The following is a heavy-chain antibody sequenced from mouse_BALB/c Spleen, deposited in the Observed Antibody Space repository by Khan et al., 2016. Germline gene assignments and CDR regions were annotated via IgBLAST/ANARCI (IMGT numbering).Heavy chain of an antibody. D-gene: IGHD2-1*01. CDR3: ARDLQGMDY. V-gene: IGHV14-3*02. CDR2: IDPANGNT. J-gene: IGHJ4*01. CDR1: GFNIKDTY. Sequence: VQLKESGAELVKPGASVKLSCTASGFNIKDTYMHWVRQRPEQGLEWIGRIDPANGNTKYDPKFQGKATITADTSSNTAYLQLSSLTSEDTAVYYCARDLQGMDYWGQGTSVTVSS.